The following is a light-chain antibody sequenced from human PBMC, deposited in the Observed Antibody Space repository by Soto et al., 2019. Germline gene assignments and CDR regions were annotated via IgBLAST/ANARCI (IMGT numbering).Light chain of an antibody. Sequence: EIVLTQSPGTLSLSPGERATLSCRASQSVGSNYLAWYQQRPGQPPNLLIFGASHRAPDIPDRFSGSGSGTDFTLTISRLEPEDFAVFYCQQYGTSEIIFGQGTRLEIK. CDR3: QQYGTSEII. CDR2: GAS. CDR1: QSVGSNY. V-gene: IGKV3-20*01. J-gene: IGKJ5*01.